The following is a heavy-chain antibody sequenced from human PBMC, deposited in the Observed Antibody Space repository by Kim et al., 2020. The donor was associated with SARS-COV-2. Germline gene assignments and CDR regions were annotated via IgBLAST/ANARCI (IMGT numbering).Heavy chain of an antibody. Sequence: SVKVSCKASGGTFSSYAISWVRQAPGQGLEWMGGIIPIFGTANYAQKFQGRVTITADESTSTAYMELSSLRSEDTAVYYCARTHFQLSVHLGAPGWFDPWGQGTLVTVSS. V-gene: IGHV1-69*13. CDR3: ARTHFQLSVHLGAPGWFDP. D-gene: IGHD2-2*01. CDR2: IIPIFGTA. CDR1: GGTFSSYA. J-gene: IGHJ5*02.